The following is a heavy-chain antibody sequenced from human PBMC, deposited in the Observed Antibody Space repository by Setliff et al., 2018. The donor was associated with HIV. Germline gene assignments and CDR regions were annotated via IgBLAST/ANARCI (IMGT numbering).Heavy chain of an antibody. CDR2: IDASANP. J-gene: IGHJ5*02. V-gene: IGHV4-38-2*02. D-gene: IGHD6-13*01. Sequence: PSETLSLTCTVSGSSISSNYYWAWIRQAPGKGLEWIGCIDASANPYYIPSLKSRATISIDTSKNQRSLKLRSVTAADTAVYCARIGSGWSVGWFDPWGQGTLVTVSS. CDR1: GSSISSNYY. CDR3: ARIGSGWSVGWFDP.